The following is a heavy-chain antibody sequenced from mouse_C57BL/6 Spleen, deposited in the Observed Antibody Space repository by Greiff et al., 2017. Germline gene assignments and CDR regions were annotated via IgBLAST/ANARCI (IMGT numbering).Heavy chain of an antibody. J-gene: IGHJ2*01. V-gene: IGHV1-64*01. D-gene: IGHD1-1*01. CDR3: VRDYYGSGAYYFED. Sequence: QVQLQQPGAELVKPGASVKLSCKASGYTFTSYWMHWVKQRPGQGLEWIGMIHPNSGSTNYNEKFKSKATLTVDKSSSTAYMQLSSLTSEDSAVYSSVRDYYGSGAYYFEDWGQGTTLTVSS. CDR2: IHPNSGST. CDR1: GYTFTSYW.